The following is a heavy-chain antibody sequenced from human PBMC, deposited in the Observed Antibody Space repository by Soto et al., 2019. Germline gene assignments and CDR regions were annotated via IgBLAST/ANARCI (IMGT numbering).Heavy chain of an antibody. D-gene: IGHD3-3*01. CDR1: GYSFTNYY. J-gene: IGHJ4*02. CDR3: AENQDDFWSGYFY. CDR2: INPGGGST. V-gene: IGHV1-46*01. Sequence: ASVKVSCKASGYSFTNYYMHWVRLAPGQGLEWMGIINPGGGSTNFAQKFQGRVSMTRDTSTSTAYMELSSLRSEDTAVYYCAENQDDFWSGYFYWGQGTLVTVSS.